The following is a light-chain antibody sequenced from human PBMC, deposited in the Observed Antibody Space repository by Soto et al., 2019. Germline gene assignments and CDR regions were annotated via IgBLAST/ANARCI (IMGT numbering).Light chain of an antibody. CDR1: QSVSSN. J-gene: IGKJ1*01. CDR2: GAS. CDR3: QQNLGVHT. Sequence: EIVMTQSPATLSVSRGERATLSCRASQSVSSNLAWYQQKPGQAPRLLIYGASTRATGIPARFSGSGSGTEFTLTISSLQSEDSAVYYCQQNLGVHTFGQGTKVDIK. V-gene: IGKV3-15*01.